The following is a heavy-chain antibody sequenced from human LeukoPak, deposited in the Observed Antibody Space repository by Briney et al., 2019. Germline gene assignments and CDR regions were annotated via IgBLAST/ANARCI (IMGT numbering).Heavy chain of an antibody. D-gene: IGHD1-26*01. J-gene: IGHJ4*02. CDR2: TDTSGNYI. V-gene: IGHV3-21*01. CDR1: GFTFSNYG. Sequence: GGSLRLSCAASGFTFSNYGVNWVRQAPGKGLEWVSFTDTSGNYIYYGDSVKGRFTISRDNSKNTLYLQMDGLTPEDTAVYYCARDLSGTWTFDYWGQGTLVTVSS. CDR3: ARDLSGTWTFDY.